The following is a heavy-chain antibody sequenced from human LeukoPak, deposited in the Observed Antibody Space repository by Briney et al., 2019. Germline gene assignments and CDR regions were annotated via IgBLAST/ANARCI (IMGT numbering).Heavy chain of an antibody. V-gene: IGHV4-4*02. Sequence: PSGTLSLTCAVSGGSISSTNWWNWVRQPPGKGLEWIGQIHHSGSTNYSPSLRNRVNMSVDKSKNEFSLNLKYVTAADTAVYYCARGVTTGIAGHNWFDPWGQGTLVTVSS. CDR3: ARGVTTGIAGHNWFDP. CDR1: GGSISSTNW. CDR2: IHHSGST. D-gene: IGHD6-13*01. J-gene: IGHJ5*02.